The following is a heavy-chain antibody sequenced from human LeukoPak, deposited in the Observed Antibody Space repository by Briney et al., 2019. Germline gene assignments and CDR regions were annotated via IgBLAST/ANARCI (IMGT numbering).Heavy chain of an antibody. D-gene: IGHD1-1*01. CDR3: ARTQLNYGFDP. CDR2: ISGSGGST. CDR1: GFSFSSYA. Sequence: GGSLRLSCAASGFSFSSYAMSWVRQAPGKGLEWVSAISGSGGSTYYADSVKGRFTISRDNSKNTLYLQMNSLRAEDTAVYYCARTQLNYGFDPWGQGTLVTVSS. J-gene: IGHJ5*02. V-gene: IGHV3-23*01.